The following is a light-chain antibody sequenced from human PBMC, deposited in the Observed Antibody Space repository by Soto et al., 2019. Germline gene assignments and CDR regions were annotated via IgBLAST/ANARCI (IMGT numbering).Light chain of an antibody. CDR3: QSYDTNPRGV. V-gene: IGLV1-40*01. Sequence: QAVLTQPPSVSGAPGQRVTISCTGSSSNIGAGYDVHWYQQFPGTAPKLLIYANNNRPSGVPDRFSASKSGTSASPAITGLQADDEADYYCQSYDTNPRGVFGTGTKVTVL. J-gene: IGLJ1*01. CDR1: SSNIGAGYD. CDR2: ANN.